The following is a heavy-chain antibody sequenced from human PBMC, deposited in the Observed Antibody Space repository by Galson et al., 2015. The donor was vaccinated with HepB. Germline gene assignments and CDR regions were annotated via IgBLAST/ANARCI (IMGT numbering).Heavy chain of an antibody. Sequence: SVKVSCKASGYTFTGNYIHWVRQAPGQGLEWMGWINPNTGGTVYAQKFHDSVTMTRDTSINTAYMELRRLRSDDTAIYYCARDIGYCDGGSCYHLDCWGQGTLVTVSS. J-gene: IGHJ4*02. V-gene: IGHV1-2*04. D-gene: IGHD5-18*01. CDR1: GYTFTGNY. CDR2: INPNTGGT. CDR3: ARDIGYCDGGSCYHLDC.